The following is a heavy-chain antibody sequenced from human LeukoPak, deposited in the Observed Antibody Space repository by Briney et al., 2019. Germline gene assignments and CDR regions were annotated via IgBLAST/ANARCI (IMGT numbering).Heavy chain of an antibody. D-gene: IGHD4-23*01. Sequence: SETPSLTCTVSGGSISSYYWSWIRQPPGKGLEWIGYIYYSGSTNYNPSLKSRVTISVDTSKNQFSLKLSSVTAADTAVYYCARGRLRRKPDAFDIWGQGTMVTVSS. CDR3: ARGRLRRKPDAFDI. V-gene: IGHV4-59*08. CDR2: IYYSGST. J-gene: IGHJ3*02. CDR1: GGSISSYY.